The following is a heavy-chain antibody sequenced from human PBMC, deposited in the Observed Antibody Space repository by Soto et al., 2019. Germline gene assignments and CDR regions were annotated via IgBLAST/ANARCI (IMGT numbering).Heavy chain of an antibody. CDR1: GDRVSSNSAA. CDR2: TYYRSKWYN. D-gene: IGHD1-1*01. Sequence: SQTLSLTCAISGDRVSSNSAAWNWIRQSPSRGLEWLGRTYYRSKWYNDYAVSVKSRITINPDTSRNQFSLQLNSVTPEDTAVYYCASSLTTLGAFDIWGQGTMVTVSS. CDR3: ASSLTTLGAFDI. V-gene: IGHV6-1*01. J-gene: IGHJ3*02.